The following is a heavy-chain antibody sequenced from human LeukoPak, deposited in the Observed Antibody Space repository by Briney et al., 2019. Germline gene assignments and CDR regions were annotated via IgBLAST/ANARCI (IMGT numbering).Heavy chain of an antibody. V-gene: IGHV4-59*01. CDR2: IYYSGST. CDR1: GGSISSYY. Sequence: KSSETLSLTCTVSGGSISSYYWSWIRQPPGKGLEWIGYIYYSGSTNYNPSLKSRVTISVDTSKNQFSLKLSSVTAADTAVYYCARVAGGSYYTAFDIWGQGTMVTVSS. D-gene: IGHD1-26*01. J-gene: IGHJ3*02. CDR3: ARVAGGSYYTAFDI.